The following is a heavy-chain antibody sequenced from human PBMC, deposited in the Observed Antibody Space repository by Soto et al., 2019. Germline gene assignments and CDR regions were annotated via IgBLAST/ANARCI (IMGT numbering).Heavy chain of an antibody. V-gene: IGHV4-39*07. CDR3: ARGGNWFDP. Sequence: PSETLSLTCTVSGGSISSSSYYWGWIRQPPGKGLEWIGSIYYSGSTYYNSSLKSRVTLSVDTSKNQFSLKLSFVTAEDTAVYYCARGGNWFDPWGQGTLVTVSS. D-gene: IGHD3-10*01. CDR2: IYYSGST. J-gene: IGHJ5*02. CDR1: GGSISSSSYY.